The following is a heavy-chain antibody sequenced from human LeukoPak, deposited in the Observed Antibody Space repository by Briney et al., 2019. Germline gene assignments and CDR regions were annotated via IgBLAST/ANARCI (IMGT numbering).Heavy chain of an antibody. D-gene: IGHD2-21*02. CDR1: GGTFSSYA. J-gene: IGHJ4*02. Sequence: AASVKVSCKASGGTFSSYAISWVRQAPGQGLEWMGGIIPIFGTANYAQKFQGRVTITADESTSTAYMELSSLRSEDTAVYYCARTLAYCGGDCYFPLPYWGQGTLVTVSS. CDR2: IIPIFGTA. V-gene: IGHV1-69*13. CDR3: ARTLAYCGGDCYFPLPY.